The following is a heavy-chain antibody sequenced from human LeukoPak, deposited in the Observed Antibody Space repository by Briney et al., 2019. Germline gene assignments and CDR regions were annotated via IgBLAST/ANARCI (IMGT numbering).Heavy chain of an antibody. Sequence: GGSLRLSCAASGFTFSSYGMHWVRQAPGKGLEWVAVISYDGSNKYYADSVKGRFTISRDNSKNTLYLQMNSLRAEDTAVYHCAKEVAYYYDSSGYFDYWGQGTLVTVSS. CDR1: GFTFSSYG. D-gene: IGHD3-22*01. V-gene: IGHV3-30*18. J-gene: IGHJ4*02. CDR2: ISYDGSNK. CDR3: AKEVAYYYDSSGYFDY.